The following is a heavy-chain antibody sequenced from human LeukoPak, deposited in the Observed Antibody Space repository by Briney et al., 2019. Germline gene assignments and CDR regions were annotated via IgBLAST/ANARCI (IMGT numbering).Heavy chain of an antibody. Sequence: SETLSLTCSVSGDSIRSYYWSWIRQSPGKGLEWIGYIYHSGSTAYNPSLKSRVTISIDTSKNQFSLKLSSATAADTAVYYCASTVGYYGSGSYPDYWGQGTLVTVSS. CDR2: IYHSGST. CDR3: ASTVGYYGSGSYPDY. CDR1: GDSIRSYY. D-gene: IGHD3-10*01. J-gene: IGHJ4*02. V-gene: IGHV4-59*08.